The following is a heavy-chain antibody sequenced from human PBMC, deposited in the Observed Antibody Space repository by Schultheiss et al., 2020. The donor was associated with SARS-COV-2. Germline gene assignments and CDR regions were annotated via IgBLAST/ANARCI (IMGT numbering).Heavy chain of an antibody. J-gene: IGHJ6*02. D-gene: IGHD3-3*01. CDR2: IGSGSSPI. Sequence: GGSLRLSCAASGFTFSSYSMNWVRQAPGKGLEWLSYIGSGSSPIHYADSVKGRFTISRDNAKNTLYLQMNSLRAEDTAVYYCARAVDFWSGYYGMDVWGQGTTVTVSS. CDR3: ARAVDFWSGYYGMDV. CDR1: GFTFSSYS. V-gene: IGHV3-48*04.